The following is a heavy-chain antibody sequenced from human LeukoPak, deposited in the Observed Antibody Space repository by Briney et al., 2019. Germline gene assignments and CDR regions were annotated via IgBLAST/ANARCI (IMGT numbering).Heavy chain of an antibody. V-gene: IGHV4-61*05. CDR2: IYYSGST. J-gene: IGHJ3*02. Sequence: SETLSLTCTVSGVSISSSSYYWGWLRQPPGKGLEWIGYIYYSGSTNYNPSLKSGVTISVDTAKNQFSLKLSSVTAADTAVYYCARGVYYDSSGYYLGSYDAFDIWGQGTMVTVSS. CDR1: GVSISSSSYY. D-gene: IGHD3-22*01. CDR3: ARGVYYDSSGYYLGSYDAFDI.